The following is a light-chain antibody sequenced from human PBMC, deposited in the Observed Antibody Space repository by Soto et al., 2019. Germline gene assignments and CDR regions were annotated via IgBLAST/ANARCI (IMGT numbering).Light chain of an antibody. V-gene: IGKV3-20*01. Sequence: EIVWTQSPGTLSLSPGERATLSCRASQSISSSYLAWYQQKPGQAPRLLVYGASSRATGIPDRFSGSGSGTDSTHAISELEREDFVVHYRKQYCGSGVTFGRRTKVDIK. CDR2: GAS. CDR1: QSISSSY. CDR3: KQYCGSGVT. J-gene: IGKJ3*01.